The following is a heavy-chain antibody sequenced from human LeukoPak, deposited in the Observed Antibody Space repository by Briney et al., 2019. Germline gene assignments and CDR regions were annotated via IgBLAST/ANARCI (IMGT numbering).Heavy chain of an antibody. V-gene: IGHV3-9*01. Sequence: SLRLSCAASGFTFDDYAMHWVRQAPGKGLEWVSGISWNSGSIGYADSVKGRFTISRGNAKNSLYLQMNSLRAEDTALYYCAKDLRGPTMVRGAIDYWGQGTLVTVSS. D-gene: IGHD3-10*01. CDR3: AKDLRGPTMVRGAIDY. J-gene: IGHJ4*02. CDR2: ISWNSGSI. CDR1: GFTFDDYA.